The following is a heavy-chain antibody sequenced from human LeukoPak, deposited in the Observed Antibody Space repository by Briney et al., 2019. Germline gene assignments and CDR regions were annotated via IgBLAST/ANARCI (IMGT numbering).Heavy chain of an antibody. J-gene: IGHJ6*03. Sequence: ASVKVSCKATGYTFTSYIISWVRQAPGQGLEWMGWINAYNGNTDYAQRVQGRVTMTTDTSTSTAYMELRSLRSDDTAVYYCARDRHIAAAVYYYYMDVWGKGTPVTVSS. CDR2: INAYNGNT. D-gene: IGHD6-13*01. CDR3: ARDRHIAAAVYYYYMDV. V-gene: IGHV1-18*01. CDR1: GYTFTSYI.